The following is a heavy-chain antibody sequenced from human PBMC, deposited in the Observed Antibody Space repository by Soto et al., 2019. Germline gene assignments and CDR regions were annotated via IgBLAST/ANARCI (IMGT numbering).Heavy chain of an antibody. CDR3: ARALYVVRTGGDAFDS. V-gene: IGHV1-69*12. CDR1: GGTFSNYA. D-gene: IGHD2-21*01. Sequence: QVQLVQSGAEVKKPGSSVKVSCRVSGGTFSNYAISWVRQAPGQGLEWMGGIIPLFGAANYAQKFQGRLTITADESAGTEYMELSSLRSADTAVYYCARALYVVRTGGDAFDSWGQGTMVSVSS. CDR2: IIPLFGAA. J-gene: IGHJ3*02.